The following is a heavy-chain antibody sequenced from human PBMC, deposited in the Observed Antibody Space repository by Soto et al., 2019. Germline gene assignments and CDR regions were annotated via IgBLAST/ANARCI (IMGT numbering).Heavy chain of an antibody. J-gene: IGHJ6*02. CDR2: IYPGDSDT. V-gene: IGHV5-51*01. Sequence: GESLKISCKGSGYSFTSYWIGWVRQMPGKGLEWMGIIYPGDSDTRYSPSFQGQVTISADKSISTAYLQWSSLKASDTAMYYCARLNGRGQPHYYGMDVWGQGTTVTVSS. D-gene: IGHD1-26*01. CDR3: ARLNGRGQPHYYGMDV. CDR1: GYSFTSYW.